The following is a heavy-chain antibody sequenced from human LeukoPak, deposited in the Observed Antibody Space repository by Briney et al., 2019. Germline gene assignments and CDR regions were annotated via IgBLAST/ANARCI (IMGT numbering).Heavy chain of an antibody. V-gene: IGHV3-66*01. D-gene: IGHD3-22*01. CDR1: GFTVSSNY. J-gene: IGHJ6*02. CDR3: ARVSRYYYDSSGYYSPFYGMDV. Sequence: AGGSLRLSCAASGFTVSSNYMSWVRQAPGKGLEWVSVIYSGGSTYYADSVKARFTISRDNSKNTLYLQMNRLRAEDTAVYYCARVSRYYYDSSGYYSPFYGMDVWGQGTTVTVSS. CDR2: IYSGGST.